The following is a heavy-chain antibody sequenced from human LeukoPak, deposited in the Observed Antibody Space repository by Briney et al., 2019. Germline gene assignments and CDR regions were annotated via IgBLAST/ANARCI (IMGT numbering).Heavy chain of an antibody. D-gene: IGHD2-15*01. CDR2: ISGDGTGT. CDR1: GFTFSSCA. CDR3: AKVADAGSQYHMDV. J-gene: IGHJ6*03. V-gene: IGHV3-23*01. Sequence: PGGSLRLSCAASGFTFSSCAMRWVRQAAGKGLEWVSAISGDGTGTHYAESVKGRFTISRDNSENTLYLQMNSLRAEDTAVYYCAKVADAGSQYHMDVWGKGTTVTVSS.